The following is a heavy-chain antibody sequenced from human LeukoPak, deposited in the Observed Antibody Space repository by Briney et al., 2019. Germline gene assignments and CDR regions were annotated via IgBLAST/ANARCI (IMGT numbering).Heavy chain of an antibody. V-gene: IGHV1-2*02. CDR3: ARGFYGSGSYYNY. J-gene: IGHJ4*02. Sequence: ASVKVSCKASGYTFTGYYMRWVRQAPGQGLEWMGWINPNSGGTNYAQKFQGRVTMTRDTSISTAYMELSRLRSDDTAVYYCARGFYGSGSYYNYWGQGTLVTVSS. CDR2: INPNSGGT. D-gene: IGHD3-10*01. CDR1: GYTFTGYY.